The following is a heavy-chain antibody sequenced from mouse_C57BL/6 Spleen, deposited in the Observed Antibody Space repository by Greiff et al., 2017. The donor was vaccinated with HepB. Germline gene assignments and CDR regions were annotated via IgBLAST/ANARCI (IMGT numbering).Heavy chain of an antibody. D-gene: IGHD2-1*01. V-gene: IGHV5-17*01. CDR2: ISSGSSTI. J-gene: IGHJ3*01. Sequence: EVKVEESGGGLVKPGGSLKLSCAASGFTFSDYGMHWVRQAPEKGLEWVAYISSGSSTIYYADTVKGRFTISRDNAKNTLFLQMTSLRSEDTAMYYCARDGNYGFAYWGQGTLVTVSA. CDR3: ARDGNYGFAY. CDR1: GFTFSDYG.